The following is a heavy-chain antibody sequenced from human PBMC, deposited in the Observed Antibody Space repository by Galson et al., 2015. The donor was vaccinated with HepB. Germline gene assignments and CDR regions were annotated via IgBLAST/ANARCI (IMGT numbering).Heavy chain of an antibody. CDR2: IKQDGSEK. Sequence: SLRLSCAASGFTFSSYWMSWVRQAPGKGLEWVANIKQDGSEKYYADSVKGRFTISRDNAKNSLYLQMNSLRAEDTAVYYCARDRGRNWFDTWGQGTLVTVSS. V-gene: IGHV3-7*03. CDR3: ARDRGRNWFDT. D-gene: IGHD3-10*01. CDR1: GFTFSSYW. J-gene: IGHJ5*02.